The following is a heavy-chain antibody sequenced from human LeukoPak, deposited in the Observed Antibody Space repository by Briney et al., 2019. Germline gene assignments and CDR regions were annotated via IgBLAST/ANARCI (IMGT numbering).Heavy chain of an antibody. J-gene: IGHJ4*02. CDR3: ARGIDYYDSNYYFDY. CDR2: ISAYNGNT. V-gene: IGHV1-18*01. Sequence: ASVKVSGKASGYTFTSYGISWVRQAPGQGLEWMGWISAYNGNTNYAQKLQGRVTMTTDTSTSTAYMELRSLRSDDTAVYYCARGIDYYDSNYYFDYWGQGTLVTVSS. D-gene: IGHD3-22*01. CDR1: GYTFTSYG.